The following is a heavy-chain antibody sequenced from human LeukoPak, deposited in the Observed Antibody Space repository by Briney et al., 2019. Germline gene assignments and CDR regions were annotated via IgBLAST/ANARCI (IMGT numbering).Heavy chain of an antibody. CDR1: GITFGNNW. J-gene: IGHJ5*02. Sequence: GGSLRLSCAASGITFGNNWMHWVRQGPGKGLVWISRINSDGGGAIYADSVKGRFTVSRDNAKNTLYLQMNSLRAEDKAVYYCARDVPHNWFDTWGQGTLVTVSS. CDR2: INSDGGGA. CDR3: ARDVPHNWFDT. V-gene: IGHV3-74*01.